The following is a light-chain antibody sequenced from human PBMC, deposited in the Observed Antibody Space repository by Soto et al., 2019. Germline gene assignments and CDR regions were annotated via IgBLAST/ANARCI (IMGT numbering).Light chain of an antibody. CDR2: EDS. J-gene: IGLJ3*02. CDR1: SSDAGNYNF. Sequence: QTVVTQPASVSGSPGQSITISCTGTSSDAGNYNFVSWYQQHPGKAPKVIIYEDSTRPSGVSNRISGSKSGNTASLTISGLQAEDEADYYCCSYAGSSTSWVFGGGTKVTVL. CDR3: CSYAGSSTSWV. V-gene: IGLV2-23*01.